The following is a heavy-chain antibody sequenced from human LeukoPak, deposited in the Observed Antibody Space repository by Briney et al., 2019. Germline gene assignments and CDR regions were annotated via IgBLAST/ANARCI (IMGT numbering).Heavy chain of an antibody. V-gene: IGHV3-23*01. CDR2: ITGSGGNT. CDR1: GFTLSNYA. J-gene: IGHJ4*02. Sequence: PGGSLRLSCAASGFTLSNYAMSWVRQAPGKGLEWVSAITGSGGNTYYADSVKGRFTISRDNSKNTVFLQMNSLRAEDTAVYYCAKWGDYDVLTGYYVSDYWGQGTLVTVSS. D-gene: IGHD3-9*01. CDR3: AKWGDYDVLTGYYVSDY.